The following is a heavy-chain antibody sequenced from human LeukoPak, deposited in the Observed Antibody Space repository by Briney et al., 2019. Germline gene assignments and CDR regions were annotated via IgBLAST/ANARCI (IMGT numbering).Heavy chain of an antibody. CDR2: INLRGST. V-gene: IGHV4-34*01. D-gene: IGHD6-13*01. CDR1: GGSFSGYY. Sequence: SETLSLTCAVYGGSFSGYYWTWIRQSASKGLEWLGEINLRGSTTYHPSHKSRVSLSLGPSKSQVSLRLHSVTAADTAVYYCARGGVYMSAAWYRRDYYNMDVWGTGTAVTVSS. CDR3: ARGGVYMSAAWYRRDYYNMDV. J-gene: IGHJ6*03.